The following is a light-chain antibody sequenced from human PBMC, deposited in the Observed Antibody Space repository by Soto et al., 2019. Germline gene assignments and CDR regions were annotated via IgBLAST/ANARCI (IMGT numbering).Light chain of an antibody. Sequence: ETVLTHSRGALCFSPSERATRSWMSSQSVSRNYLAWYQHKPGQAPTLLIYGASRRTPGIPDRFSGRGSGTDFTLTIIGLEPEDFVVYYCQQDGESPRTVGQGTKV. CDR3: QQDGESPRT. V-gene: IGKV3-20*01. CDR2: GAS. CDR1: QSVSRNY. J-gene: IGKJ1*01.